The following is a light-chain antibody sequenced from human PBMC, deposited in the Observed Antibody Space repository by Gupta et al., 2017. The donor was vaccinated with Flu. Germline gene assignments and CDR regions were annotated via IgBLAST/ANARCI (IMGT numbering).Light chain of an antibody. J-gene: IGLJ2*01. V-gene: IGLV3-1*01. CDR3: QAWDSSTYVV. Sequence: PGQTASITCSGDKLGDKYACWYQQKPGQSPVLVIYQDSKRPSGIPERFSGSNSGNTATLTISGTQAMDEADYYCQAWDSSTYVVFGGGTKLTVL. CDR1: KLGDKY. CDR2: QDS.